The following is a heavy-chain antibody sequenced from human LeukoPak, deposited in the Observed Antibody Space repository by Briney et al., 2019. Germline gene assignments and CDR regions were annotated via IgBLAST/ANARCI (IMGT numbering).Heavy chain of an antibody. CDR2: IYPGDSDN. CDR3: ARHLGYCSSTSCTPFDY. CDR1: GYSFTNYW. Sequence: GESLKTSCKGSGYSFTNYWIGWVRQMPGKGLEWMGIIYPGDSDNRYSPSFQGQVTISADKSISTAYLQWSSLKASDTAMYYCARHLGYCSSTSCTPFDYWGQGTLVTVSS. V-gene: IGHV5-51*01. J-gene: IGHJ4*02. D-gene: IGHD2-2*01.